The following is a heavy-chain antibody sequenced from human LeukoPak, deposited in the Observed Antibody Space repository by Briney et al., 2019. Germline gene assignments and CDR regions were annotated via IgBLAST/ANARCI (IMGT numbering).Heavy chain of an antibody. CDR3: ARHFPIAYCGGDCYSDY. Sequence: SETLSLTCTVSGGSISSSSYYWGWIRQPPGKGPEWIGSIYYSGSTYYNPSLKSRVTISVDTSKNQFSLKLSSVTAADTAVYYCARHFPIAYCGGDCYSDYWGQGTLVTVSS. J-gene: IGHJ4*02. CDR1: GGSISSSSYY. V-gene: IGHV4-39*01. CDR2: IYYSGST. D-gene: IGHD2-21*01.